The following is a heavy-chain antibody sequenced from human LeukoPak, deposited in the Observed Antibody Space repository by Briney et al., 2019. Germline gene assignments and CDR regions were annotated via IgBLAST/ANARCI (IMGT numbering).Heavy chain of an antibody. CDR2: IKGDESAR. V-gene: IGHV3-7*01. Sequence: PGGSLRLSCAASGFTFTTYWMAWVRQAPGKGLEWVANIKGDESARHQADSVKGRFTISRDNAKNSLYLQMNNLRAEDTAIYYCAKEAVAGTNWFDPWGQGTLVTVSS. CDR1: GFTFTTYW. J-gene: IGHJ5*02. CDR3: AKEAVAGTNWFDP. D-gene: IGHD6-19*01.